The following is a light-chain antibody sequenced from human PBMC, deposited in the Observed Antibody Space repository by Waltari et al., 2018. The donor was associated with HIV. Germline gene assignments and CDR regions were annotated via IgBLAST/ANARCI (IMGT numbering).Light chain of an antibody. CDR1: SSNIGSNA. J-gene: IGLJ1*01. Sequence: QSVLTQPPSASGTPGQRVTISCSGSSSNIGSNAVNWSQQPPGTAPKLLIYSNNQRPSGVPDRFSGSKSGTSASLAISGLQSDDEADYYCAAWDDSLNDSYVFGPGTKVTVL. CDR2: SNN. V-gene: IGLV1-44*01. CDR3: AAWDDSLNDSYV.